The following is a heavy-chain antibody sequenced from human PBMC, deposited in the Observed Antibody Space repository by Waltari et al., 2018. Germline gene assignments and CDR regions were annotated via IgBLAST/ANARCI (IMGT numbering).Heavy chain of an antibody. CDR1: GFTFSDFW. CDR3: ARTQYSATSYFDL. J-gene: IGHJ4*02. D-gene: IGHD2-15*01. V-gene: IGHV3-7*03. CDR2: IKYDGSET. Sequence: EVSLVESGGDLVQAGASLRLPWAHSGFTFSDFWMTWVRQAPGKGLEWVANIKYDGSETYYVGSVRGRFTVSRDYLKNSVILQMNSLKAEDTAVYFCARTQYSATSYFDLWGQGTAVTVSS.